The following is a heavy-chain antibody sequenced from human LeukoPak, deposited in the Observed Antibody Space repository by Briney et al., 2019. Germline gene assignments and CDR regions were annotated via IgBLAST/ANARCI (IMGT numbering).Heavy chain of an antibody. V-gene: IGHV3-53*01. CDR2: IYSSGST. D-gene: IGHD1-26*01. CDR1: GFTVSSNY. J-gene: IGHJ4*02. Sequence: GGPLRLSCAASGFTVSSNYMSWVRQAPGKGLEWVSVIYSSGSTYYADSVKGRFTISRDNSKNTLYLQMNSLRAEDTAVYYCARALGGWEGDYWGQGTLVTVSS. CDR3: ARALGGWEGDY.